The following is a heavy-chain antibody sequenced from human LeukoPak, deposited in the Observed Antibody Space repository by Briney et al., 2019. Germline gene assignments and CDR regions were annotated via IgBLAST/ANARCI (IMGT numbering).Heavy chain of an antibody. CDR3: AKESLDTEQRNYNYYGMDV. Sequence: GGSLRLSCAASGFTFSSYAMSWVRQAPGRGLEWVSAISGSGGSTYYADSVKGRFTISRDNSKNTLYLQMNSLRAEDTAVYYCAKESLDTEQRNYNYYGMDVWGQGTTVTVSS. V-gene: IGHV3-23*01. J-gene: IGHJ6*02. CDR1: GFTFSSYA. CDR2: ISGSGGST. D-gene: IGHD1-1*01.